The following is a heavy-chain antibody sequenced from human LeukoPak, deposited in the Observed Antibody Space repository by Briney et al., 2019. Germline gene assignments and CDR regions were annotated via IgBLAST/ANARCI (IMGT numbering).Heavy chain of an antibody. J-gene: IGHJ4*02. Sequence: PWEILSLTCTVSGGSISSYYLSWIRQPPGKGLEWFGYIYSSGSTNYNPSLKSRVTISLDTSKNQFSLKLSSATAADTAVYYCARVRSGSYSIDYWGLGTLVTVSS. CDR1: GGSISSYY. CDR3: ARVRSGSYSIDY. CDR2: IYSSGST. V-gene: IGHV4-59*01. D-gene: IGHD1-26*01.